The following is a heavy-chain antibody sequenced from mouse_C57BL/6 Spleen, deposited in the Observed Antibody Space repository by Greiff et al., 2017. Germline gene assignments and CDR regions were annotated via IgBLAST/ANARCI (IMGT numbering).Heavy chain of an antibody. D-gene: IGHD2-2*01. J-gene: IGHJ4*01. V-gene: IGHV1-69*01. CDR3: ARHGYGDAMDY. CDR2: IDPSDSYT. Sequence: QVQLQQSGAELVMPGASVKLSCKASGYTFTSYWMHWVKQRPGQGLEWIGEIDPSDSYTNYNQKFKGKSTLTVDKSSSTAYMQLSSLTSEDSAVYYCARHGYGDAMDYWGQGTSVTVSS. CDR1: GYTFTSYW.